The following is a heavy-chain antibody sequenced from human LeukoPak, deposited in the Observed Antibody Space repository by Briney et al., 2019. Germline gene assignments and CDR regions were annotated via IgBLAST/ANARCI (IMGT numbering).Heavy chain of an antibody. CDR2: MNPNSGNT. V-gene: IGHV1-8*01. Sequence: ASVRVSCEASGYTFSDYDINWVQQGTGQGLEWMGWMNPNSGNTGFAQKFEGRVTITRNTSISTAYMEVSNLTSEDTAVYYCAREGVTSETLAYSSRRGWFDPWGQGTLVTVSS. CDR1: GYTFSDYD. D-gene: IGHD6-13*01. CDR3: AREGVTSETLAYSSRRGWFDP. J-gene: IGHJ5*02.